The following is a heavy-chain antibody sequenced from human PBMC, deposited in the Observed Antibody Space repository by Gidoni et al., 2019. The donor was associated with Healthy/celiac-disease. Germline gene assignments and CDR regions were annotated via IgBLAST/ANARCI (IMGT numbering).Heavy chain of an antibody. CDR2: IRSSGSTI. CDR3: ARGDYDYVWGSYRYFGY. J-gene: IGHJ4*02. V-gene: IGHV3-11*01. D-gene: IGHD3-16*02. Sequence: QVQLVESGGGLVKPGGSLRLSGAAPGFTFIDYYMSWIRQAPGKGLGWVSYIRSSGSTIYYADSVKGRFTISRDNAKNSLYLQMNSLRAEDTAVYYCARGDYDYVWGSYRYFGYWGQGTLVTVSS. CDR1: GFTFIDYY.